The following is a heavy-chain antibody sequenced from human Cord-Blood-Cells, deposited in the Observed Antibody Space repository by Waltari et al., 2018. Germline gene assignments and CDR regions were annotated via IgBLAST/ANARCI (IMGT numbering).Heavy chain of an antibody. CDR1: GGSISSSY. D-gene: IGHD7-27*01. V-gene: IGHV4-59*01. CDR3: AREGLGYYFDY. J-gene: IGHJ4*02. CDR2: IYYSGST. Sequence: QVQLQESGPGLVKPSETLSLTCTVSGGSISSSYWSWIRQPPGKGLEWIGYIYYSGSTNYNPSLKSRVTISVDTSKNQFSLKLSSVTAADTAVYYCAREGLGYYFDYWGQGTLVTVSS.